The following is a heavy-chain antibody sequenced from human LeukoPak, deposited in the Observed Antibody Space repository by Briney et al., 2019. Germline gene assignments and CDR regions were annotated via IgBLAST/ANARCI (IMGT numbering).Heavy chain of an antibody. CDR2: IRRNSDGGTI. CDR3: ATDFYDTT. Sequence: GGSLRLSCATSGFSFSDAWMNWVRQAPGKGLEWVGRIRRNSDGGTIDYAAPVKGRFALSRDDSKNTLYLHMSSLQTEDTAVYYCATDFYDTTWGQGTLVTVSS. J-gene: IGHJ5*02. CDR1: GFSFSDAW. D-gene: IGHD3-22*01. V-gene: IGHV3-15*07.